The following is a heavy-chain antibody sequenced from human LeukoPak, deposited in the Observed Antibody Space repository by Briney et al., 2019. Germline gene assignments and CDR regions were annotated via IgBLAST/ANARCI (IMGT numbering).Heavy chain of an antibody. CDR3: AKAFSAAPFLVDV. CDR1: GLTFSSYA. V-gene: IGHV3-23*01. Sequence: GGSLRLSCAASGLTFSSYAISWVRQAPGKGLEWVSAISGSGGSTYYADSVKGRFTISRDNSKNTLYLQMNSLRAEDTAVYYCAKAFSAAPFLVDVWGQGTTVTVSS. D-gene: IGHD3-3*01. CDR2: ISGSGGST. J-gene: IGHJ6*02.